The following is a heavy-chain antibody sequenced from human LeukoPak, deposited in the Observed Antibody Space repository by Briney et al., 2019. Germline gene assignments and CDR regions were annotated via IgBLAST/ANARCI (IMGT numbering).Heavy chain of an antibody. CDR2: ISYDGSNK. J-gene: IGHJ4*02. D-gene: IGHD2-15*01. Sequence: GRSLRLSCAASGFTFSSYAMHWVRQAPGKGLEWVAVISYDGSNKYYADSVKGRFTISRDNSKNTLYLQMNSLRAEDTAVYYCATDRATQYFDYWGQGTLVSVSS. CDR3: ATDRATQYFDY. CDR1: GFTFSSYA. V-gene: IGHV3-30-3*01.